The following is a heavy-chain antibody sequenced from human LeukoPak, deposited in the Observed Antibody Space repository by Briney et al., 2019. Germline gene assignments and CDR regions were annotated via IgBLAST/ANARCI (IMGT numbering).Heavy chain of an antibody. CDR1: GGSISNYY. CDR3: ARGIAVAGGLDY. Sequence: PSETLSLTCTVSGGSISNYYWSWIRQPAAKGLEWIGRIYISGSTNYNPSLKSRVTMSVDTSRNQFSLKLSSVTAADTAVFYCARGIAVAGGLDYWGQGTLVTVSS. V-gene: IGHV4-4*07. J-gene: IGHJ4*02. D-gene: IGHD6-19*01. CDR2: IYISGST.